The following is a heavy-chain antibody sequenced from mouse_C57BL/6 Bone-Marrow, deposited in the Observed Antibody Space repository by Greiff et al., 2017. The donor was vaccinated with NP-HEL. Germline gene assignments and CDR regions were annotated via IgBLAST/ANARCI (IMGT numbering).Heavy chain of an antibody. CDR3: ARGGLLRFAY. V-gene: IGHV1-64*01. D-gene: IGHD6-1*01. CDR1: GYTFTSYW. CDR2: IHPNSGST. Sequence: QVQLQQPGAELVKPGASVKLSCKASGYTFTSYWMHWVKQRPGQGLEWIGMIHPNSGSTNYNEKFKSKATLTVDKSSSTAYMQRSSLTSEDSAVYYCARGGLLRFAYWGQGTLVTVSA. J-gene: IGHJ3*01.